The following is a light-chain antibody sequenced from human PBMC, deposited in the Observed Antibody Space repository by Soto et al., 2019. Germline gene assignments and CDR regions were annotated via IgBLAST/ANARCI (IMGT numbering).Light chain of an antibody. CDR2: GAF. Sequence: EIVLTQSPGTLSLSPGERATLSCRASQTVGGDYLAWYQQKPGQAPRLLIYGAFNRAAGTPDRFSGSGSGTDFTLTITRLEPEDFAVYHCQQYHKSPRTFGQGTKVEV. CDR1: QTVGGDY. CDR3: QQYHKSPRT. J-gene: IGKJ1*01. V-gene: IGKV3-20*01.